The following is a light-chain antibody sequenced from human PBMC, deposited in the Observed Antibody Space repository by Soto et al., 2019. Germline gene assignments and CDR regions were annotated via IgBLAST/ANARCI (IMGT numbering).Light chain of an antibody. CDR3: QQYNNWPPWT. Sequence: EIVMTQSPATLSVSPGERATLSCRASQSVNSNLAWYQQKPGQAPRLLIYGASIRATGIPARFSGSGSGTEFTLTIRSLQSEDFAVYYCQQYNNWPPWTFGQGTKVEIK. CDR1: QSVNSN. V-gene: IGKV3-15*01. CDR2: GAS. J-gene: IGKJ1*01.